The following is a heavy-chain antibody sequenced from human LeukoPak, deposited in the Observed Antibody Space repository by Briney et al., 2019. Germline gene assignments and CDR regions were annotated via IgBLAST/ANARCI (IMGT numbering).Heavy chain of an antibody. CDR2: ISSSSSTI. CDR1: GFTFNYYG. CDR3: ARGGAARPDY. Sequence: PGGSLRLSCAASGFTFNYYGMNWVRQAPGKGLEWVSYISSSSSTINYADSVKGRFTISRDNAKNSLNLQMNSLRVEDTAVYYCARGGAARPDYWGQGTLVTVSS. D-gene: IGHD6-6*01. V-gene: IGHV3-48*01. J-gene: IGHJ4*02.